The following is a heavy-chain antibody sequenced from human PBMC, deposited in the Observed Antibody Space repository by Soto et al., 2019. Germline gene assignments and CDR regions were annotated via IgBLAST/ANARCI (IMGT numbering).Heavy chain of an antibody. J-gene: IGHJ5*02. D-gene: IGHD2-2*01. CDR2: ISGSGDII. CDR1: GFTFSDYY. CDR3: ARVGCSASCFSDWFDP. V-gene: IGHV3-11*01. Sequence: QVHLVESGGGLVKPGGSLRLSCAASGFTFSDYYMHWIRQAPGKGLEWVSYISGSGDIIHYADSVQGRFTISGDNAKSSLYLQMRSLRAEDTAVYYCARVGCSASCFSDWFDPWGQGTLVTVSS.